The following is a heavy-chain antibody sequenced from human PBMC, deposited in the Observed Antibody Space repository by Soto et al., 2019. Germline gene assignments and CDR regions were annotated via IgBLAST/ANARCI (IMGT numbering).Heavy chain of an antibody. CDR2: ISGSGGST. V-gene: IGHV3-23*01. D-gene: IGHD2-15*01. CDR3: AKANNPRPDQLGYCSGGSCYSRYYYMDV. CDR1: GFTFSSYA. J-gene: IGHJ6*03. Sequence: GGSLRLSCAASGFTFSSYAMSWVRQAPGKGLEWVSAISGSGGSTYYADSVKGRFTISRDNSKNTLYLQMNSLRAEDTAVYYCAKANNPRPDQLGYCSGGSCYSRYYYMDVWGKGTTVTVSS.